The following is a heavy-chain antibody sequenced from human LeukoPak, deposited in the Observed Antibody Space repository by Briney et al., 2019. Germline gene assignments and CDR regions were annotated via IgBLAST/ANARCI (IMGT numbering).Heavy chain of an antibody. CDR2: ISAYNGNT. CDR1: GYTFTSYG. D-gene: IGHD4-17*01. Sequence: ASVKVSCKASGYTFTSYGISWVRQAPGQGLEWMGWISAYNGNTNYAQKLQGRVTMTTDTSTSTAYMELRSLRSDDTAVYYCAREWGVTTVTTYHYWGQGTLVTVSS. CDR3: AREWGVTTVTTYHY. J-gene: IGHJ4*02. V-gene: IGHV1-18*01.